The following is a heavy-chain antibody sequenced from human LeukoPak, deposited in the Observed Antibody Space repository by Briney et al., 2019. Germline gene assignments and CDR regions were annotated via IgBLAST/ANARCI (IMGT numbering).Heavy chain of an antibody. CDR3: TRDPTSSAKQGAFDI. Sequence: GGSLRLSCEASGFTYRYYWIVWVRQVPGSGLECISHISIDGSTTIYADSVKGRFAISRDNAKNTVFLQMNSLRVEDTGVYYCTRDPTSSAKQGAFDIWGQGTMVTVSS. J-gene: IGHJ3*02. CDR1: GFTYRYYW. V-gene: IGHV3-74*01. CDR2: ISIDGSTT.